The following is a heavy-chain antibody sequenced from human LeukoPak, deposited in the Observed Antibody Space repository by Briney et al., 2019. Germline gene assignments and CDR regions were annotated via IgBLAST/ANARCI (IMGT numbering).Heavy chain of an antibody. J-gene: IGHJ6*02. CDR2: SNTIGGVT. D-gene: IGHD4-17*01. CDR1: GVAFSNYV. Sequence: GGSLRLSCSASGVAFSNYVMHWGRQAPGKGLVYVSTSNTIGGVTYYADSVQGRFTISRDNSKNTLYLQMSSLRPEDTAVYYCVKDSRYGDPPYYLDVWGQGTTVTVSS. V-gene: IGHV3-64D*06. CDR3: VKDSRYGDPPYYLDV.